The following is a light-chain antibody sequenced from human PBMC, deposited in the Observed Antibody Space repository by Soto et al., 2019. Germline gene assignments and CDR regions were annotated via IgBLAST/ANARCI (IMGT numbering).Light chain of an antibody. CDR1: HDIRKY. CDR2: DAS. Sequence: DIHMTQSPSSISASVGDIVTITCRASHDIRKYLNWYQQKPGKAPKLLIYDASNMETGVPSRFTGSGSGTDFTFTISSLKPEDIATYYCQQYEIFPITFGQGTRLEIK. V-gene: IGKV1-33*01. CDR3: QQYEIFPIT. J-gene: IGKJ5*01.